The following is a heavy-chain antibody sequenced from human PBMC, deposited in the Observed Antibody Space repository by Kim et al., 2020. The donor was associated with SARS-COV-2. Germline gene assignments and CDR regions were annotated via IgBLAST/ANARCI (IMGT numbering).Heavy chain of an antibody. D-gene: IGHD3-10*01. CDR3: ASLSAYYYGSGRADF. CDR2: IEYDGGKK. V-gene: IGHV3-30*04. J-gene: IGHJ4*02. CDR1: GFAFSSFA. Sequence: GGSLRLSCAVSGFAFSSFAMHWVRQAPGKGLEWVALIEYDGGKKYYEDSVKGRFTISRDNSKNTLYLQMNSLRVEDTAVYYCASLSAYYYGSGRADFWGQGTLVTVSS.